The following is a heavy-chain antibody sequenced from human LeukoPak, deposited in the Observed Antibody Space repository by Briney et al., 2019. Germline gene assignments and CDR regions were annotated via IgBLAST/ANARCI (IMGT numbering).Heavy chain of an antibody. CDR1: GGSISSGGYS. V-gene: IGHV4-30-2*01. J-gene: IGHJ6*02. CDR2: IYHSGST. D-gene: IGHD3-22*01. CDR3: ARAQGYDNNYYYGMDV. Sequence: PSETLSLTCAVSGGSISSGGYSWSWIRQPPGKGLEWIGYIYHSGSTYYNPSLKSRVTISVDRSKNQFSLKLSSATAADTVVYYCARAQGYDNNYYYGMDVWGQGTTVTVSS.